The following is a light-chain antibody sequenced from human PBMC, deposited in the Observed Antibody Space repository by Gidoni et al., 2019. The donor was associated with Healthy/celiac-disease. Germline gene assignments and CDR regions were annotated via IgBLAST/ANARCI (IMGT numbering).Light chain of an antibody. CDR2: KVS. V-gene: IGKV2-30*01. Sequence: DVVMTPSPLSLPVTLGQPASISCTSSQSPVSSDGNTYLNWFQQRPGHSPRRLIYKVSNRDSGVPDRFSGSGSGTDFTLKISRVEAEDVGVYYCMQCTHWPFTFGPGTKVDIK. J-gene: IGKJ3*01. CDR1: QSPVSSDGNTY. CDR3: MQCTHWPFT.